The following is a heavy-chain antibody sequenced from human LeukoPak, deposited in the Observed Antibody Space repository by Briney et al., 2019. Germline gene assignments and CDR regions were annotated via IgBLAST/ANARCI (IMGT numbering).Heavy chain of an antibody. V-gene: IGHV4-4*07. CDR2: VSATGST. CDR1: GGSISDFY. J-gene: IGHJ5*02. Sequence: KPSETLSLTCTVSGGSISDFYWSWIRQPAGKGLEYIGRVSATGSTNYNPSLKSRVTISVDTSKNQFSLKLSSVTAADTAVYYCATSSLGYCSGGSCANWFDPWGQGTLVTVSS. D-gene: IGHD2-15*01. CDR3: ATSSLGYCSGGSCANWFDP.